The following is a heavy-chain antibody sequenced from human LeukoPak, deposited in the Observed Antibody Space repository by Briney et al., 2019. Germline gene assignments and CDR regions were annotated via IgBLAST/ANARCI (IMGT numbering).Heavy chain of an antibody. CDR2: ISSSGRDI. D-gene: IGHD3-10*01. J-gene: IGHJ4*02. V-gene: IGHV3-21*01. CDR3: ARHLLWFGELSGGFDY. Sequence: GSLRLSCAASDFPFSNYNLNWVRQAPGKGLEWVSFISSSGRDIYYADSVKGRFTISRDNAKNSLYLQMNSLRAEDTAVYYCARHLLWFGELSGGFDYWGQGTLVTVSS. CDR1: DFPFSNYN.